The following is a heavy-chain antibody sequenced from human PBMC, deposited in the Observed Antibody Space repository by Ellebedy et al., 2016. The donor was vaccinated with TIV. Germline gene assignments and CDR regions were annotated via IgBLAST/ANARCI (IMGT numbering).Heavy chain of an antibody. V-gene: IGHV3-23*01. CDR2: ISSAGSGT. J-gene: IGHJ4*02. CDR3: AKARSTVTTPLDY. D-gene: IGHD4-11*01. Sequence: GGSLRLXCAASGFTFSNYAMSWVRQAQGKGLEWVSSISSAGSGTNYADSVKGRFTISRDNSKNTLYLQMDSLRAEDTAVYYCAKARSTVTTPLDYWGQGTLVTVSS. CDR1: GFTFSNYA.